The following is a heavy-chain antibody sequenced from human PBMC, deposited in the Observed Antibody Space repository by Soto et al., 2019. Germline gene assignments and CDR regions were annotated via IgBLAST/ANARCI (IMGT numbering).Heavy chain of an antibody. CDR1: GFTFSSYA. Sequence: GGSLSLSCAASGFTFSSYAMSWVRQAPGKGLEWVSAISGSGGSTYYADSVKGRFTISRDNSKNTLYLQMNSLRAEDTAVYYCACAAGTTPGTWYFDYWGQGTLVTVSS. V-gene: IGHV3-23*01. J-gene: IGHJ4*02. D-gene: IGHD6-13*01. CDR3: ACAAGTTPGTWYFDY. CDR2: ISGSGGST.